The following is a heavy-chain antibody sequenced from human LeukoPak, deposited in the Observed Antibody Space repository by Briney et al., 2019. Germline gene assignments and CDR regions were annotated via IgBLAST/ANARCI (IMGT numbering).Heavy chain of an antibody. CDR3: AKEGIGSTATFFDY. J-gene: IGHJ4*02. D-gene: IGHD1-1*01. CDR1: GYTFNSYA. CDR2: ISASGDAT. Sequence: GGSLRLSCVASGYTFNSYALNWVRQAPGKGLEWVSSISASGDATYYVDSVRGRFTISRDNSNYAGYLQMNSLSAEDTAIYYCAKEGIGSTATFFDYWGQGILVTVSS. V-gene: IGHV3-23*01.